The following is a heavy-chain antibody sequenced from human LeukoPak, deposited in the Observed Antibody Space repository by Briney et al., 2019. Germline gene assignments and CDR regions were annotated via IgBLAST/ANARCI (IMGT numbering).Heavy chain of an antibody. CDR2: IYYSGST. V-gene: IGHV4-59*01. D-gene: IGHD4-23*01. CDR3: ARVGGTNYYYYGMDV. CDR1: GDSIRNYY. J-gene: IGHJ6*02. Sequence: SETLSLTCTVSGDSIRNYYWSWIRQPPGKGLEWIGYIYYSGSTNYNPSLKSRVTISVDTSKNQFSLKLSSGTAADTAVYYCARVGGTNYYYYGMDVWGQGTAVTVSS.